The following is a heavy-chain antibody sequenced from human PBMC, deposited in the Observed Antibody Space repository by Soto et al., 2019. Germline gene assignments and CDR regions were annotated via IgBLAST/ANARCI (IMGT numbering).Heavy chain of an antibody. D-gene: IGHD3-10*01. Sequence: SETLSLTCAVYGGSFSGYYWSWIRQPPGKGLEWIGEINHSGSTNYNPSLKSRVTISVDTSKNQFSLKLSSVTAADTAVYYCAREEGSGSYWSPYYMDVWGKGTTVTVSS. J-gene: IGHJ6*03. V-gene: IGHV4-34*01. CDR2: INHSGST. CDR3: AREEGSGSYWSPYYMDV. CDR1: GGSFSGYY.